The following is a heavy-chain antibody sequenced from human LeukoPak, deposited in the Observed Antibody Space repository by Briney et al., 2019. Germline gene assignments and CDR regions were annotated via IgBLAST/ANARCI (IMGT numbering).Heavy chain of an antibody. Sequence: PSETLSLTCTVSGGSISSGSYYWSWIRQPAGKGLEWIGRIYTSGSTNYNPSLKSRVTISVDTSKNQFSLKLSSVTAADTAVYYCARSSGYYYDSSGPGAFDIWGQGTMVTVS. CDR3: ARSSGYYYDSSGPGAFDI. CDR1: GGSISSGSYY. CDR2: IYTSGST. V-gene: IGHV4-61*02. D-gene: IGHD3-22*01. J-gene: IGHJ3*02.